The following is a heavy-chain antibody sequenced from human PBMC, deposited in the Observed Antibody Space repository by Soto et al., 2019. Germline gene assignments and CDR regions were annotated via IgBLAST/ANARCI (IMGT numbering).Heavy chain of an antibody. D-gene: IGHD6-13*01. CDR3: AHWLESSSWYPLNWFDP. J-gene: IGHJ5*02. Sequence: SGPTLVNPTQTLTLTCTFSGFSLSTSGVGVGWIRQPPGKALEWLALIYWDDDKRYSPSLKSRLTITKDTSKNQVVLTMTNMGPVDTATYYCAHWLESSSWYPLNWFDPWGQGTLVTVSS. V-gene: IGHV2-5*02. CDR1: GFSLSTSGVG. CDR2: IYWDDDK.